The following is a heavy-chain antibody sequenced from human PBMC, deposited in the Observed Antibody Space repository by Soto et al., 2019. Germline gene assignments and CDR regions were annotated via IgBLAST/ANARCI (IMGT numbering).Heavy chain of an antibody. CDR2: IGGSGGGT. Sequence: PGGSLRLSCAASGFTFSNLAMTWVRQAPGKGLEWVSVIGGSGGGTYYGDSVKGRFTISRDNSKSTLYLQMNSLRAEDTAIYYSAKCAGFGDYHPAEYFQHWGQGTLVTVSS. CDR1: GFTFSNLA. CDR3: AKCAGFGDYHPAEYFQH. J-gene: IGHJ1*01. D-gene: IGHD4-17*01. V-gene: IGHV3-23*01.